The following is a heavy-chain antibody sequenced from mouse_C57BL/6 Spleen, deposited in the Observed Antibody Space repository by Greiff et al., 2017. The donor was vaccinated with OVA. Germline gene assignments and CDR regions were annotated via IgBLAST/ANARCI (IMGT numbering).Heavy chain of an antibody. CDR3: ANSHYYGSSYRSMDY. V-gene: IGHV1-64*01. J-gene: IGHJ4*01. Sequence: QVQLQQPGAELVKPGASVKLSCKASGYTFTSYWMHWVKQRPGPGLEWIGMIHPNSGSTNYNEKFKSKATLTVDKSSSTAYMQLSSLTSEDSAVYYCANSHYYGSSYRSMDYWGQGTSVTVSS. CDR2: IHPNSGST. CDR1: GYTFTSYW. D-gene: IGHD1-1*01.